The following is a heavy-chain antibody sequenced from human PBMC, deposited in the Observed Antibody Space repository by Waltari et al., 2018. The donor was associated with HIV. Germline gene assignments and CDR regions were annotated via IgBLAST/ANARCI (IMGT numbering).Heavy chain of an antibody. Sequence: QVQLQESGPGLVKPSQTLSLTCTVSGGSLSSGGYYWSWIRQHPGKGLEWIGYIYYSGSTYYNPSLKSRVTISVDTSKNQFSLKLSSVTAADTAVYYCARDRAGLRFWFDPWGQGTLVTVSS. CDR3: ARDRAGLRFWFDP. V-gene: IGHV4-31*03. J-gene: IGHJ5*02. CDR2: IYYSGST. D-gene: IGHD5-12*01. CDR1: GGSLSSGGYY.